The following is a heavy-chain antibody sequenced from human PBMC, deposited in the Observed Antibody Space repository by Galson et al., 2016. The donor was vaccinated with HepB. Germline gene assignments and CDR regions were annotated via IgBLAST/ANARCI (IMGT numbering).Heavy chain of an antibody. J-gene: IGHJ6*02. CDR1: GGSISTYY. V-gene: IGHV4-59*01. Sequence: SETLSLTCTVSGGSISTYYWTWIRQPPGKGLEFIAHIHYSGSTNYNPSLKRRLSISVATSKKQFSLKLTSVTAADTAVYYCARFYGHGGMDVWGQGTTVTVSS. CDR3: ARFYGHGGMDV. CDR2: IHYSGST. D-gene: IGHD3-10*01.